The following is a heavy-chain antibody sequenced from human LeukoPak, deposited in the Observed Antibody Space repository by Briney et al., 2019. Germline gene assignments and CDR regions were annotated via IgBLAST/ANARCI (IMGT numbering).Heavy chain of an antibody. CDR2: IKQDGSEK. Sequence: GGSLRLSCAASGFTFSSYWMSWVRQAPGKGLEWGANIKQDGSEKYYVDSVKGRFTISRDNAKNSLYLQMNSLRAEDTAVYYCARWPKQQLDNYFDYWGQGTLVTVSS. D-gene: IGHD6-13*01. CDR1: GFTFSSYW. CDR3: ARWPKQQLDNYFDY. J-gene: IGHJ4*02. V-gene: IGHV3-7*01.